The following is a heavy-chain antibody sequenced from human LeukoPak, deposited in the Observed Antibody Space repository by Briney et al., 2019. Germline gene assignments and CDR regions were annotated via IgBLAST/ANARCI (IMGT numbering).Heavy chain of an antibody. CDR1: GYTFTSYG. Sequence: GASVKVSCKASGYTFTSYGISWVRQAPGQGLEWMGWISAYNGNTNYAQKFQGRVTITADESTSTAYMELSSLRSEDTAVYYCARDDGYSYAPTPDWFDPWGQGTLVTVSS. V-gene: IGHV1-18*01. J-gene: IGHJ5*02. CDR3: ARDDGYSYAPTPDWFDP. CDR2: ISAYNGNT. D-gene: IGHD5-18*01.